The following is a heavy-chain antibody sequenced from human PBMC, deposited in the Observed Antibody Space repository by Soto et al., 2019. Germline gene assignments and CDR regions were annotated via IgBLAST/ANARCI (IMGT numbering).Heavy chain of an antibody. D-gene: IGHD6-13*01. Sequence: ESVGGVVPPGRSLRLSCAASGFSFSSYGMHWVRQAPGKGLEWVAVIWYDGSNKYYADSVKGRFTISRDNSKNTLYLQMNSLRVEDTAVYYCASGSKQGPFDYWGQGTLVTVSS. J-gene: IGHJ4*02. V-gene: IGHV3-33*01. CDR2: IWYDGSNK. CDR1: GFSFSSYG. CDR3: ASGSKQGPFDY.